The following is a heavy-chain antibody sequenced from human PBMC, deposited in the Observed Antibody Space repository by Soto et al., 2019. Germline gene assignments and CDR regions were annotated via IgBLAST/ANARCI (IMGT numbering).Heavy chain of an antibody. CDR3: ARGHIVVVPTVGWFDP. CDR2: MFHSGKI. CDR1: GYSISSGYY. D-gene: IGHD2-2*01. V-gene: IGHV4-38-2*01. J-gene: IGHJ5*02. Sequence: SETLSLTCAVSGYSISSGYYWGWVRQPPGKGLEWLGSMFHSGKIYYNPSLKSRLTISVDTSKNQFSLKLNSVTAADTAVYYCARGHIVVVPTVGWFDPWGQGTLVTVSS.